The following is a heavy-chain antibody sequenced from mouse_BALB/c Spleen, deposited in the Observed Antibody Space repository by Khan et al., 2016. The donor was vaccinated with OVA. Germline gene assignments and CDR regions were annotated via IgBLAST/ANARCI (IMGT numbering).Heavy chain of an antibody. CDR3: ARSVTITTVVATDFDY. V-gene: IGHV3-2*02. J-gene: IGHJ2*01. D-gene: IGHD1-1*01. Sequence: VRLQQSGPGLVRPSQSLSLTCTVTGYSITSDSAWNWIRQFPENKLEWMGYISYSGRTSYNPSLKSRISITRDTSKNQFFLQLNSVTTEDTATYYCARSVTITTVVATDFDYWGQGTTLTVSS. CDR1: GYSITSDSA. CDR2: ISYSGRT.